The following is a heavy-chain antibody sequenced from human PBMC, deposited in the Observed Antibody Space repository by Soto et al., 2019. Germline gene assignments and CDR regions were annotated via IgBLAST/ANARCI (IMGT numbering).Heavy chain of an antibody. D-gene: IGHD3-9*01. CDR2: IWYDGSEK. J-gene: IGHJ5*02. V-gene: IGHV3-33*01. Sequence: PGGSLRLSCAASGFTFSSYAIHWVRQAPGKGLEWVAVIWYDGSEKYYADSVKGRFTISRDNSKNTLYLQMSSLRAEDTAVYFCARDFESRFDPWGQGALVTVSS. CDR3: ARDFESRFDP. CDR1: GFTFSSYA.